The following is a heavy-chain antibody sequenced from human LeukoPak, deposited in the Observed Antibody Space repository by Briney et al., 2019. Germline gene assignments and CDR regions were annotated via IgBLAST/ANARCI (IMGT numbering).Heavy chain of an antibody. CDR3: ARDPQAGSSGWYGVGVKDY. CDR1: GFTFSNAW. Sequence: GGSLRLSCAASGFTFSNAWMSWVRQAPGKGLEWISYISPSSSTIYYADSVKGRFTISRDNAKTSLYLQMNSPRAEDTAVYYCARDPQAGSSGWYGVGVKDYWGQGTLVTVSS. D-gene: IGHD6-19*01. V-gene: IGHV3-48*04. CDR2: ISPSSSTI. J-gene: IGHJ4*02.